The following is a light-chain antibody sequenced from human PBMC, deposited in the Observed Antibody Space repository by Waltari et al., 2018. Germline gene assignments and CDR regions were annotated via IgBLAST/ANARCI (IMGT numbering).Light chain of an antibody. CDR1: QSISSY. CDR2: AAS. Sequence: DIQMTQSPSSLSASVGDRVTISCRASQSISSYLNWYQQKPGEAPKLRIAAASVLQSGVPSRFSGSGSGSHFTLTFNSLQPEDFATYYCQQSYSTPWTFGQGTKVESK. J-gene: IGKJ1*01. V-gene: IGKV1-39*01. CDR3: QQSYSTPWT.